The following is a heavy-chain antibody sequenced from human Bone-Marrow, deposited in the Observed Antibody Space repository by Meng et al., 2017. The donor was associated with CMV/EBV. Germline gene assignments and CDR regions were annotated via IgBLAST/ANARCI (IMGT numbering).Heavy chain of an antibody. Sequence: GGSLRLSCAASGFTFSSYGMHWVRQAPGKGLEWVAFIRYDGSNKYYADSVKGRFTISRDNSKNTLYLQMNSLRAEDTAVYYCATQRLIYGISYGFYFDSWGQGTLVTVSS. CDR2: IRYDGSNK. CDR3: ATQRLIYGISYGFYFDS. J-gene: IGHJ4*02. V-gene: IGHV3-30*02. CDR1: GFTFSSYG. D-gene: IGHD5-18*01.